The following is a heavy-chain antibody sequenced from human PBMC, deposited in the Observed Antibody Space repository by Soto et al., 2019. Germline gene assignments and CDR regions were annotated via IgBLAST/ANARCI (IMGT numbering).Heavy chain of an antibody. V-gene: IGHV4-39*01. CDR1: GGPISSSSYY. D-gene: IGHD3-3*01. Sequence: PWETLSLTCTVSGGPISSSSYYWGWIRQPPGKGLEWIGSIYYSGSTYYNPSRKSRVTISVDTSKNKFSLKLSTVTAADTAVYYCARQERWDFWSEQATTDFDYWGQGTLVTVSS. CDR3: ARQERWDFWSEQATTDFDY. J-gene: IGHJ4*02. CDR2: IYYSGST.